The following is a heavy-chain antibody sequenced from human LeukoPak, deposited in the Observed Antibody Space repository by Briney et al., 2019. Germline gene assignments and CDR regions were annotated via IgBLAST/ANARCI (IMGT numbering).Heavy chain of an antibody. D-gene: IGHD4-17*01. CDR1: GFTFSSYA. CDR2: ISGSGGST. V-gene: IGHV3-23*01. CDR3: AKDQTWYGDYSGAFDI. J-gene: IGHJ3*02. Sequence: GGSLRLSCAASGFTFSSYAMSWVRQAPGKGLERVSAISGSGGSTYYADSVKGRFTISRDNSKNTLYLQMNSLRAEDTAVYYCAKDQTWYGDYSGAFDIWGQGTMVTVSS.